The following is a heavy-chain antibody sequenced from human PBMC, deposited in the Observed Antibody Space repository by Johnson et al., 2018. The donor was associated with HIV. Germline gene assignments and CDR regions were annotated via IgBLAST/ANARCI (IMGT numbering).Heavy chain of an antibody. CDR2: IKQDGSEK. CDR3: AREPPPRFGAARGAVDV. J-gene: IGHJ3*01. D-gene: IGHD6-13*01. CDR1: GFTFSSYW. Sequence: EQLVESGGGLVQPGGSLRLSCAASGFTFSSYWMSWVRQAPGKGLEWVANIKQDGSEKYYVDSVKGRFTISRDNAKNSLYLQMNSLRGEDTALYYCAREPPPRFGAARGAVDVWGQGTMVTVSS. V-gene: IGHV3-7*01.